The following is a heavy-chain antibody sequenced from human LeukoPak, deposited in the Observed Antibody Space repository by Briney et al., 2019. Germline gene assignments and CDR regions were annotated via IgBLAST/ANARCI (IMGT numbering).Heavy chain of an antibody. CDR1: GFTFSSFA. D-gene: IGHD1-26*01. Sequence: PGGSLRLSCAASGFTFSSFAFHWVRQAPGKGLEWVAYDGSNKYYAGSVKGRFTTSRDNSKNTLYLQMNSLRAEDTAVYYCARTTSGRSTYYFDYWGQGTLVTVSS. CDR2: DGSNK. CDR3: ARTTSGRSTYYFDY. J-gene: IGHJ4*02. V-gene: IGHV3-30-3*01.